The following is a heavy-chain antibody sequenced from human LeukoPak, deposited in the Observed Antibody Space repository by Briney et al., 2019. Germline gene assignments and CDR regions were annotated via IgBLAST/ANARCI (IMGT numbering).Heavy chain of an antibody. D-gene: IGHD3-10*01. Sequence: PSETLSLTCTVSGGSISSYYWSWIRQPAGKGLEWIGRIYTSGSTNYNPSLKSRVTMSVDTSKNQFSLKLSSVTAADTAVYYCARGPTEGMVRGVITGKFDYWGQGTLVTVSS. CDR1: GGSISSYY. V-gene: IGHV4-4*07. CDR2: IYTSGST. J-gene: IGHJ4*02. CDR3: ARGPTEGMVRGVITGKFDY.